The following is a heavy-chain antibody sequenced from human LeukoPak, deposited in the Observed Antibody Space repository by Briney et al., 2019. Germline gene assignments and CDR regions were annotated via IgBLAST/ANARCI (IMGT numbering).Heavy chain of an antibody. CDR2: INHSGST. D-gene: IGHD3-10*01. Sequence: LSCALSVLTFDDFGTSGARPAPGKGRGWIGEINHSGSTNYNSSLKSRVTISVDTSKNQFSLKLSSVTAADTAVYYCARGYYGSGSHCCHMDVWGKGTTITVS. V-gene: IGHV4-34*01. CDR3: ARGYYGSGSHCCHMDV. J-gene: IGHJ6*03. CDR1: VLTFDDFG.